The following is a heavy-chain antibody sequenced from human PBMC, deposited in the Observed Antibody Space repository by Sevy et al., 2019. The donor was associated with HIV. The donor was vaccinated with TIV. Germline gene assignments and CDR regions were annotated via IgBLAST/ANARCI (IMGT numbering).Heavy chain of an antibody. D-gene: IGHD3-22*01. Sequence: GGSLRLSCAASGFTFSSYSMNWVRQAPGKGLEWVSSISSSSSYIYYADSVKGRFTISRDNAKNSLYLQMNSLRAEDTAVYYCARRGYYDSSGYYLNWYFDLWGRGTLVTVSS. CDR2: ISSSSSYI. V-gene: IGHV3-21*01. CDR1: GFTFSSYS. CDR3: ARRGYYDSSGYYLNWYFDL. J-gene: IGHJ2*01.